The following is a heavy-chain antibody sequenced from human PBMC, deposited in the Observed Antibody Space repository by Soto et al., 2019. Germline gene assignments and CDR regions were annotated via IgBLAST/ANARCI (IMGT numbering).Heavy chain of an antibody. CDR3: ARDQSSAWRGGMDV. CDR1: GFMFSSHG. V-gene: IGHV3-33*01. CDR2: ILYDGSEQ. J-gene: IGHJ6*02. Sequence: PGGSLRLSCAASGFMFSSHGMHWVRQAPGKGLEWVALILYDGSEQYYADSVRGRFTISRDNPKNMVYLQMNSLRGEDTALYYCARDQSSAWRGGMDVWGQGTTVTVSS. D-gene: IGHD3-22*01.